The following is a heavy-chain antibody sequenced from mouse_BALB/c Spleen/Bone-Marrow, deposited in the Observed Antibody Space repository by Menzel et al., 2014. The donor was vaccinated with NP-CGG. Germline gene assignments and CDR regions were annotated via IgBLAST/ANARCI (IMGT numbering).Heavy chain of an antibody. V-gene: IGHV5-17*02. CDR3: TRGGNWDDFVY. CDR1: GFTLSSFG. J-gene: IGHJ2*01. Sequence: EVKLVESGGGLVQPGGSRKLSCAASGFTLSSFGMHWVRQAPEKGLEWVAYISSGSSTIFYADTVKGRFTVSRDNPKNTLFLQMTILRSEDTAMYYCTRGGNWDDFVYWGQGTPLTVSS. CDR2: ISSGSSTI. D-gene: IGHD4-1*01.